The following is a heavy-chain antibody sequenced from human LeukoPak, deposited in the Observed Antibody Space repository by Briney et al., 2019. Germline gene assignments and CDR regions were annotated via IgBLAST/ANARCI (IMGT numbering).Heavy chain of an antibody. CDR3: ASGGSSTFDY. V-gene: IGHV3-21*01. D-gene: IGHD2-15*01. CDR1: GFTFSSYS. CDR2: ISSSSSYI. Sequence: GGSLRLSCAASGFTFSSYSMNWVRQAPGKGLEWVSSISSSSSYIYYADSVKGRFTISRDNAKNSLYLQMNSLRTEDTAVYYCASGGSSTFDYWGQGTLVTVSS. J-gene: IGHJ4*02.